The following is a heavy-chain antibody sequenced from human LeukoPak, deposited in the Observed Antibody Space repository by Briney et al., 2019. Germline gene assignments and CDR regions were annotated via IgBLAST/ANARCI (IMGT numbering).Heavy chain of an antibody. J-gene: IGHJ4*02. CDR3: ARGPNIAAAGEGDYYFDY. D-gene: IGHD6-13*01. V-gene: IGHV4-38-2*02. CDR1: GYSISSGYY. Sequence: SETLSLTCTVSGYSISSGYYWGWIRQPPGKGLEWIGSIYHSGSTYYNPSLKSRVTISVDTSKNQFSLKLSSVTAADTAVYYCARGPNIAAAGEGDYYFDYWGQGTLVTVSS. CDR2: IYHSGST.